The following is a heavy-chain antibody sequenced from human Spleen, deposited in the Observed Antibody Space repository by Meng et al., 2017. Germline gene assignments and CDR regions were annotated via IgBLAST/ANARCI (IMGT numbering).Heavy chain of an antibody. CDR2: INHSGST. Sequence: QLQVQQWGAGLLKPSEALSLTCAFYGGSFSAYDWCWIGQPPGKGLEWLGQINHSGSTNDNPSLKSCVTISIDTSRNQLSLKLSSVTAADTAVYYCRLAYCMGDCVDYWGQGTLVTVSS. CDR1: GGSFSAYD. CDR3: RLAYCMGDCVDY. D-gene: IGHD2-21*01. J-gene: IGHJ4*02. V-gene: IGHV4-34*01.